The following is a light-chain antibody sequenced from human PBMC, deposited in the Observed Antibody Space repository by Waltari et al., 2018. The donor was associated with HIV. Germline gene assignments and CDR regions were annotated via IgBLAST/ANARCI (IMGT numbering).Light chain of an antibody. CDR3: QQRFNWPLT. V-gene: IGKV3-11*01. J-gene: IGKJ4*01. Sequence: EVVLTQSPATLSLSPGERATLSCRASQSIAGFLAWYQQKPGQAPRLLIYDTSDRATGIPARFSGSGSGTDFNFTITNLEPEDVAVYYCQQRFNWPLTFGGGTKVESK. CDR2: DTS. CDR1: QSIAGF.